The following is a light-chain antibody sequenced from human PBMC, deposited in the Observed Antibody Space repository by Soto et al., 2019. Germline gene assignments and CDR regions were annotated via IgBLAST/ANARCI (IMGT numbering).Light chain of an antibody. V-gene: IGLV2-14*01. CDR1: SSDIGGYNY. Sequence: QSALPQPASMSGSPGQSVTISCAGTSSDIGGYNYVSWYQHHPGTAPKLIIYDVSSRPSGVSHRFSASKSGNTASLTISGLQAEDEADYYCSSFSVASPLFGTGTKVTVL. J-gene: IGLJ1*01. CDR3: SSFSVASPL. CDR2: DVS.